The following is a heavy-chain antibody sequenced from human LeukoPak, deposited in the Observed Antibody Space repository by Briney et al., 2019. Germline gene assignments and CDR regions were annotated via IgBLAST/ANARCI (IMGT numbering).Heavy chain of an antibody. CDR2: IWYDGSNK. CDR1: GFTFSSYG. D-gene: IGHD3-10*01. CDR3: ARDADPAGEGPDY. V-gene: IGHV3-33*08. J-gene: IGHJ4*02. Sequence: GGSLRLSCAPSGFTFSSYGMHWVRQAPGKGLEWVAVIWYDGSNKYYADSVKGRFTISRDNSKNTLYLQMNSLRAEDTAVYYCARDADPAGEGPDYWGQGTLVTVSS.